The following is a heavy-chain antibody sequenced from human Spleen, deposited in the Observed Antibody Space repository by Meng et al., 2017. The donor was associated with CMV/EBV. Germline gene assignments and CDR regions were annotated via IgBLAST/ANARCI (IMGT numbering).Heavy chain of an antibody. J-gene: IGHJ4*02. Sequence: QGKVRQGGEGLLKPSETLSLTCAVYGGSFSGDYWSWIRQPPGKGLEWIGEINHSGSTNYNPSLKSRVTLSVDTSTNQFSLKLSSVTAADTAVYYCARTMVRGVIIESATFAYWGPGTLVTVSS. CDR3: ARTMVRGVIIESATFAY. CDR2: INHSGST. CDR1: GGSFSGDY. V-gene: IGHV4-34*01. D-gene: IGHD3-10*01.